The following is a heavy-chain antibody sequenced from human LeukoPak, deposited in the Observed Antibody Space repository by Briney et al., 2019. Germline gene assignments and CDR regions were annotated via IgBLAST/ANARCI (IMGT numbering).Heavy chain of an antibody. CDR3: ATSYGSGRGY. CDR2: ISGSGGST. D-gene: IGHD3-10*01. CDR1: GFTFSSYA. J-gene: IGHJ4*02. V-gene: IGHV3-23*01. Sequence: GGSLRLSCAASGFTFSSYAMSWVRQAPGKGLEWVSAISGSGGSTYYADSVKGRFTISRDNAKNSLYLQMNSLRDDDTAVYYCATSYGSGRGYWGQGTLVTVSS.